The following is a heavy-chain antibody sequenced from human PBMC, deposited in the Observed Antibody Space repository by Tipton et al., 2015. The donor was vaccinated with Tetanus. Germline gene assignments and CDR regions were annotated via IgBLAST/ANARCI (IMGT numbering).Heavy chain of an antibody. CDR1: GGSISSGSYY. Sequence: TLSLTCTVSGGSISSGSYYWSWVRQPPGKGLEYLGYILYGKSTHFNPSLKSRLSMSADPAKNQFSLRLTSVTAADTAVYYCARIPDYWSGYFDFWGQGTLVTVSP. D-gene: IGHD3-3*01. CDR2: ILYGKST. V-gene: IGHV4-61*01. CDR3: ARIPDYWSGYFDF. J-gene: IGHJ4*02.